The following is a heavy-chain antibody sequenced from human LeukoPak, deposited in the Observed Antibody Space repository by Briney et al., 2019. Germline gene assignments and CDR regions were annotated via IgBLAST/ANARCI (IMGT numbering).Heavy chain of an antibody. CDR1: GFTFRSYW. V-gene: IGHV3-74*01. CDR3: ARDGLAMVDY. D-gene: IGHD5-18*01. CDR2: INSDGSST. Sequence: GGSLRLSCAASGFTFRSYWMHWVRQAPGKGLVWVSRINSDGSSTSYADSVKGRFTISRGNAQNTLYLQMNSLRADDTAVYYCARDGLAMVDYWGQGTLVTVSS. J-gene: IGHJ4*02.